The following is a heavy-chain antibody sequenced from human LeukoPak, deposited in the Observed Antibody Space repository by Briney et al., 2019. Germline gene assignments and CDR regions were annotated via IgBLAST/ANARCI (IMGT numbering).Heavy chain of an antibody. J-gene: IGHJ3*02. CDR1: GYTFTGYY. D-gene: IGHD3-22*01. Sequence: ASVKVSCKASGYTFTGYYMHWVRQAPGQGLEWMGWINPNSGGTNYTQKFQGRVTMTRDTSISTAYMELRSLRSDDTAVYYCARDSSGYRRAIQAENAFDIWGQGTMVTVSS. V-gene: IGHV1-2*02. CDR2: INPNSGGT. CDR3: ARDSSGYRRAIQAENAFDI.